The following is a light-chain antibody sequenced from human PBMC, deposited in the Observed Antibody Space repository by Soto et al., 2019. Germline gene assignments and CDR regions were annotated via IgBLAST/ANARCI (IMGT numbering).Light chain of an antibody. CDR1: QSVSSSY. J-gene: IGKJ2*01. CDR3: QQNSSSPPYT. Sequence: EVVLPQSPGTLSLSPRERATLSCRASQSVSSSYLAWYQQKPGQAPRLLIYGASCSATGIPDRFSGSGSGTDFTLTIIRLEPEDFAVNYCQQNSSSPPYTFGERTKLEIK. CDR2: GAS. V-gene: IGKV3-20*01.